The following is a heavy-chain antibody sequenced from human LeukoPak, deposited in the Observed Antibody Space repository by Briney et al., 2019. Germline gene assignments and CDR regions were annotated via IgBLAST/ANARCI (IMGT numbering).Heavy chain of an antibody. Sequence: SGTLSLTCTVSGGSISSYYWSWVRQPPGEKLEWIGYIYYSGSNNYNPSLGSRLTISADSSNNQFSLKLTSVTAADTAVYYCARDAKLLGAFDLWGPGTMVTVSS. V-gene: IGHV4-59*01. CDR1: GGSISSYY. J-gene: IGHJ3*01. CDR3: ARDAKLLGAFDL. CDR2: IYYSGSN.